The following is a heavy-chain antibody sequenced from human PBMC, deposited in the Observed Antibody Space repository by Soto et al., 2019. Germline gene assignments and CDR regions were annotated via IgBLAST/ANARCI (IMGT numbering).Heavy chain of an antibody. CDR2: IGTSGSYI. CDR1: GFIFSRYS. V-gene: IGHV3-21*01. Sequence: GGSLRLSCAVSGFIFSRYSMNWVRQAPGKGLEWVSSIGTSGSYIYDTDSVKGRFTISRDNTKDSLYLQMNILRAEDTAIYYCARGSAFIGLDYWGQGTPVTVSS. D-gene: IGHD1-26*01. CDR3: ARGSAFIGLDY. J-gene: IGHJ4*02.